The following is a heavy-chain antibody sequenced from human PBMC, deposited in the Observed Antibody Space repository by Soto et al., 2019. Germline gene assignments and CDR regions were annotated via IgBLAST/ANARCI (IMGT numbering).Heavy chain of an antibody. CDR1: GGSIGSHY. V-gene: IGHV4-59*08. CDR3: ARQWGGDY. CDR2: ASYSGSP. J-gene: IGHJ4*02. D-gene: IGHD3-16*01. Sequence: QVQLQESGPGLVKPSETLSLTCTVSGGSIGSHYRSWIRQPPGEGLEWIGRASYSGSPNYNPSLKSRVTISIDTSKNQFSLKLTSVTAADTAVYYCARQWGGDYWGQGTLVTVSS.